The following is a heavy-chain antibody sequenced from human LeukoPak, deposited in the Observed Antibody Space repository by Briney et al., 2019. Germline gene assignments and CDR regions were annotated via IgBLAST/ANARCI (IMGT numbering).Heavy chain of an antibody. CDR2: ISYDGSNK. D-gene: IGHD3-10*01. J-gene: IGHJ4*02. CDR1: GFTFSSYG. V-gene: IGHV3-30*18. CDR3: AKGYGSGSYNIDY. Sequence: PGGSLRLSCAASGFTFSSYGMHWVRQAPGKGLEWVTFISYDGSNKYYADSVKGRFTISRDNSKNTLYLQLNSLRVEDTAAFYCAKGYGSGSYNIDYWGQGTLVTVSS.